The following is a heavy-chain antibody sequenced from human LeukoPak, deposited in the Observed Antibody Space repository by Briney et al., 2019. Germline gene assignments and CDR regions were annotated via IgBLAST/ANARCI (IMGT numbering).Heavy chain of an antibody. D-gene: IGHD2-15*01. CDR1: GFTFSSYA. V-gene: IGHV3-30-3*01. Sequence: GGSLRLSCAASGFTFSSYAMHWVRQAPGKGLEWVAVISYDGSNKYCADSVKGRFTISRDNSKNTLYLQMSSLRAEDTAVYYCARDPHDIVVVVAATYYYYYGLDVWGQGTTVTVSS. CDR3: ARDPHDIVVVVAATYYYYYGLDV. J-gene: IGHJ6*02. CDR2: ISYDGSNK.